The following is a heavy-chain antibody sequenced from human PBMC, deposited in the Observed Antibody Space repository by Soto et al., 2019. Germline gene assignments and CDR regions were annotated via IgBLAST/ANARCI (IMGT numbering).Heavy chain of an antibody. CDR2: MNPNSGNT. Sequence: QVQLVQSGAEVKKPGASVKVSCKASGYTFTSYDVNWVRQATGQGPEWMGWMNPNSGNTGYAQKFXXXVTMTRNTSIXXAXRXXSSRRSEDTAMYYCARTLAYCGGDCYGRHNDAFDIWGQGTMVTVSS. D-gene: IGHD2-21*02. CDR1: GYTFTSYD. J-gene: IGHJ3*02. V-gene: IGHV1-8*01. CDR3: ARTLAYCGGDCYGRHNDAFDI.